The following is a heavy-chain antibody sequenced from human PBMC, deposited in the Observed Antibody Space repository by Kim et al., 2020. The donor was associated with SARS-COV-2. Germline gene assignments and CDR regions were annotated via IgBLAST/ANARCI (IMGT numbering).Heavy chain of an antibody. D-gene: IGHD3-10*01. V-gene: IGHV4-30-4*01. CDR2: IYYSGNA. J-gene: IGHJ4*02. CDR1: GDSISGADCY. CDR3: ARTGGGSAVIMAYYFDY. Sequence: SETLSLTCTVSGDSISGADCYWSWIRQTPGKGLEWIGYIYYSGNAYYNPSLKSQVAISVDTSMNQFSLRLSSVTAADTAVYYCARTGGGSAVIMAYYFDYWGQGALVTVSS.